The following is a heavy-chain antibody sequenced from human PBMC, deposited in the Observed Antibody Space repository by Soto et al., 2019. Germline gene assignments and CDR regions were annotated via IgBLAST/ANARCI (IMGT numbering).Heavy chain of an antibody. CDR2: IYYSGST. D-gene: IGHD4-17*01. Sequence: QVQLQESGPGLVKPSETLSLTCTVSGGSISSYYWSWIRQPPGKGLEWIGYIYYSGSTNYNPSLKSRVTRSVDTSKTQFSLKLSSVTAADTAVYYCARDDGAKSHWYFDLWGRGTLVTVSS. CDR3: ARDDGAKSHWYFDL. CDR1: GGSISSYY. V-gene: IGHV4-59*01. J-gene: IGHJ2*01.